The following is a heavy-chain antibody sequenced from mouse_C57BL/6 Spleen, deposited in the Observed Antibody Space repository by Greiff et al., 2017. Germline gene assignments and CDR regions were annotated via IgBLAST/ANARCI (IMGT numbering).Heavy chain of an antibody. CDR2: IYPGSGST. V-gene: IGHV1-55*01. J-gene: IGHJ4*01. CDR1: GYTFTSYW. D-gene: IGHD1-1*01. Sequence: VQLQQPGAELVKPGASVKMSCKASGYTFTSYWITWVKQRPGQGLEWIGDIYPGSGSTIYNEKFKSKATLTVDTSSSTAYMQLRSLTSEDSAVXYCERPTYYYGSRKCYAMDYWGKGTSVTVSS. CDR3: ERPTYYYGSRKCYAMDY.